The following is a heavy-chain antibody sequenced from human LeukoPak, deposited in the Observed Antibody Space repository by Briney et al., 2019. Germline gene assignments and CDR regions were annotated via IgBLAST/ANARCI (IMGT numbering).Heavy chain of an antibody. CDR2: INPNSGGT. V-gene: IGHV1-2*02. D-gene: IGHD3-9*01. CDR1: GYTFTGYY. CDR3: ARSGYYDILTGDDAFDI. J-gene: IGHJ3*02. Sequence: VASVKVSCKASGYTFTGYYMHWVRQAPGQGLEWMGWINPNSGGTNYAQKFQGRVTMTRDTSISTAYMELRRLRSDDTAVYYCARSGYYDILTGDDAFDIWGQGTMVTVSS.